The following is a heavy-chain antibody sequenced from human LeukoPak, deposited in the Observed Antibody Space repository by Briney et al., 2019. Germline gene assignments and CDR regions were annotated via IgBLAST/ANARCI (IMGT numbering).Heavy chain of an antibody. V-gene: IGHV3-74*01. CDR1: GFTFSSYW. Sequence: PGGSLRFSCAASGFTFSSYWMHWVRQAPGKGLVWVSRINSDGSSTSYADSVKGRFTISRDNARNTLYLQMNSLRAEDTAVYYCAREIGDDFWSGYYLDYWGQGTLVTVSS. D-gene: IGHD3-3*01. CDR3: AREIGDDFWSGYYLDY. CDR2: INSDGSST. J-gene: IGHJ4*02.